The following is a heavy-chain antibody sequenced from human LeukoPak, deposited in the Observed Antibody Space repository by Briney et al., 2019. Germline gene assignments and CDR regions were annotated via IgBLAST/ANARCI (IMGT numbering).Heavy chain of an antibody. J-gene: IGHJ6*03. CDR2: IYYSGST. CDR3: ARALGNSQLDYYYYYYMDV. Sequence: PSETLSLTCTVSGGSISSYYWSWIRQPPGKGLEWIGYIYYSGSTNYNPSLKSRVTISVDMSKNQFSLTLSSVTAADTAVYYCARALGNSQLDYYYYYYMDVWGKGTTVTVSS. D-gene: IGHD4-23*01. V-gene: IGHV4-59*01. CDR1: GGSISSYY.